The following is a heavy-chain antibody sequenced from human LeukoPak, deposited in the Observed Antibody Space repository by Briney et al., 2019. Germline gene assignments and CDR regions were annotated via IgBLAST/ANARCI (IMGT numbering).Heavy chain of an antibody. J-gene: IGHJ6*02. D-gene: IGHD1/OR15-1a*01. V-gene: IGHV3-30*03. CDR2: ISYDGSNK. CDR1: GFTFSSYG. CDR3: ASYPYSRTRLTRQNSGMDV. Sequence: GGSLRLSCAASGFTFSSYGMHWVRQAPGKGLEWVAVISYDGSNKYYADSVKGRFTISRDNSKNTLYLQMNSLRSEDTAVYYCASYPYSRTRLTRQNSGMDVWGQGTTVTVSS.